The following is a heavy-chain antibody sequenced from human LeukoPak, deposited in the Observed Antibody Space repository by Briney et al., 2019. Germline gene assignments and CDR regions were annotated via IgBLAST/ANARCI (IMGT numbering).Heavy chain of an antibody. Sequence: GGSLRLSCAASGFTFRSYWMSWVRQAPGKGLECVANINQDGSEKYYVDSVKGRFTISRDNAKNSLYLQMNSLRAEDTAVYYCARDPYYYGSGGYTTLIGNGMDVWGQGTTVTVSS. CDR3: ARDPYYYGSGGYTTLIGNGMDV. CDR1: GFTFRSYW. V-gene: IGHV3-7*03. J-gene: IGHJ6*02. D-gene: IGHD3-10*01. CDR2: INQDGSEK.